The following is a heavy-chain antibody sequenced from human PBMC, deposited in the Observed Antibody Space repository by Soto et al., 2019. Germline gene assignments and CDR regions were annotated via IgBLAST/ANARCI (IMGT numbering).Heavy chain of an antibody. D-gene: IGHD5-18*01. CDR3: ARDGLWSTYYYYGMDV. Sequence: SETLSLTCTVSGGSISSGGYYWSWVRQHPGKGLEWIGYIYYSGSTYYNPSLKSRVTISVDTSKSQFSLKLSSVTAADTAVYYCARDGLWSTYYYYGMDVWGQGTTVTVSS. CDR2: IYYSGST. V-gene: IGHV4-31*03. J-gene: IGHJ6*02. CDR1: GGSISSGGYY.